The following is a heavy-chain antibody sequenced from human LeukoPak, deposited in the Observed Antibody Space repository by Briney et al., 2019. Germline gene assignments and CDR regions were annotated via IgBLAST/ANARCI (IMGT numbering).Heavy chain of an antibody. CDR1: GGSISSDTYY. CDR3: VRHNRMSGTAVDR. J-gene: IGHJ5*02. D-gene: IGHD1-1*01. Sequence: PSETLSLTCTVSGGSISSDTYYWGWIRQSPERGLEWVRSVYYSGNMYHNPSLKSRLTVSVDTSKNHFSLRLASLTATDTAPHNSVRHNRMSGTAVDRCGQGILVTVSS. CDR2: VYYSGNM. V-gene: IGHV4-39*01.